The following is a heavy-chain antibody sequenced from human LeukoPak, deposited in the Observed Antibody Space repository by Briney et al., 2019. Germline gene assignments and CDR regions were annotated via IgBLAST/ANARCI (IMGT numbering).Heavy chain of an antibody. CDR2: IIPIFGTA. Sequence: GASVKVSCKASGYTFTGYYMHWVRQAPGQGLEWMGRIIPIFGTANYAQKFQGRVTITTDESTSTAYMELSSLRSEDTAVYYCAGRDHDYGDYVYFQHWGQGTLVTVSS. CDR1: GYTFTGYY. D-gene: IGHD4-17*01. CDR3: AGRDHDYGDYVYFQH. V-gene: IGHV1-69*05. J-gene: IGHJ1*01.